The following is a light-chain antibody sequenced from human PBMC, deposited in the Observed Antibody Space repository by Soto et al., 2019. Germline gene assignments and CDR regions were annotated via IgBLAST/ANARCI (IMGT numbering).Light chain of an antibody. CDR1: SSDVGVYNY. CDR2: EVS. Sequence: QSALTQPASVSGSPGQSITISCTGSSSDVGVYNYVSWYQQHPGKAPKLMIYEVSNRPSGVSNRFSGSKSGNTASLTISGLQAEDEADYYCSSYTTSSTRVVFGGGTKVTVL. J-gene: IGLJ2*01. CDR3: SSYTTSSTRVV. V-gene: IGLV2-14*01.